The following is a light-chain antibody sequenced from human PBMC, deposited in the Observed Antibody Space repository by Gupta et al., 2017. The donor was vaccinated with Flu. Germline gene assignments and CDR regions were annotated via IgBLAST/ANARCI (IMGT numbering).Light chain of an antibody. CDR3: QHESSSPGT. V-gene: IGKV3-20*01. CDR2: GAS. CDR1: QSVSSSY. Sequence: IVLTQSPGTLSLSPGERATLSCRASQSVSSSYLAWYQQKPGQAPRLLIYGASSRATGFPDRFSGSGSGTEFTLTISRREPEDFAVYYCQHESSSPGTFGQGTKVEIK. J-gene: IGKJ1*01.